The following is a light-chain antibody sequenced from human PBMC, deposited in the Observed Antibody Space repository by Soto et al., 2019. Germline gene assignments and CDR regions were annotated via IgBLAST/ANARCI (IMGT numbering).Light chain of an antibody. CDR2: GAS. CDR3: QQLNSYSIVT. Sequence: DIQLTQSPSFLSASVGDRVTITCRASQDISSYLAWYQQKPGKAPNLLIFGASSFQSGVPSRFSGSGSGTEFTLTISSLQPEDFATYYCQQLNSYSIVTFGPGTKVDIK. CDR1: QDISSY. J-gene: IGKJ3*01. V-gene: IGKV1-9*01.